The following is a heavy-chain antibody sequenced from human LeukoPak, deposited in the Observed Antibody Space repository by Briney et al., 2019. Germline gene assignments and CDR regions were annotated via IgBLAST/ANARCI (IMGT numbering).Heavy chain of an antibody. CDR1: GGSISSNNW. Sequence: SGTLSLTCAVSGGSISSNNWWGWVRQPPGKGLEWIGEVYHSGSPNYNPSLKSRVTISVDKSKNQFSLNLSSVTAADTAVYYCARHNWNDNWFDPWGQGTLVTVSS. D-gene: IGHD1-20*01. CDR3: ARHNWNDNWFDP. CDR2: VYHSGSP. V-gene: IGHV4-4*02. J-gene: IGHJ5*02.